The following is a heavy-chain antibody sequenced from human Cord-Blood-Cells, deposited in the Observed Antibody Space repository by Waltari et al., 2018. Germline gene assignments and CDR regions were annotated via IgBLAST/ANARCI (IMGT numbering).Heavy chain of an antibody. V-gene: IGHV4-34*01. CDR1: GGSFSGYY. CDR2: INHRGRT. CDR3: ARGRRLRITMVRGVINWFDP. Sequence: QVQLQQWGAGLLKPSETLSLTCAVYGGSFSGYYWSWIRQPPGKGLEWIGEINHRGRTNNNPSLKSRVTISVDTSKNQFSLKLSSVTAADTAVYYCARGRRLRITMVRGVINWFDPWGQGTLVTVSS. J-gene: IGHJ5*02. D-gene: IGHD3-10*01.